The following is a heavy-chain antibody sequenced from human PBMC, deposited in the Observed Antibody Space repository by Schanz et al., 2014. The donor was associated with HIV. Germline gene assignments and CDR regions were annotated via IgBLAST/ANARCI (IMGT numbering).Heavy chain of an antibody. J-gene: IGHJ4*02. CDR1: GDTFSSYS. CDR2: IIPLFGTS. CDR3: AKVVRFAMVTAPYYFDS. Sequence: QVQLVQSGAEVKKPGSSVKVSCKASGDTFSSYSISWVRQAPGQGLEWMGGIIPLFGTSNYAQKFQGRATITADESTSTAYMELSSLRSEDTAVYYCAKVVRFAMVTAPYYFDSWGQGTLVTVSS. V-gene: IGHV1-69*01. D-gene: IGHD2-15*01.